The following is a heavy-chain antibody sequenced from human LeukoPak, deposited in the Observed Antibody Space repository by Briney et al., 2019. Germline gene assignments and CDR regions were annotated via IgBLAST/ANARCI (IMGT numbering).Heavy chain of an antibody. V-gene: IGHV3-23*01. J-gene: IGHJ4*02. CDR1: GFTFSDYY. CDR3: AKPSRITMISYYFDY. D-gene: IGHD3-22*01. Sequence: GGSLRLSCAASGFTFSDYYMSWIRQAPGKGLEWVSAISGSGGSTYYADSVKGRFTISRDNSKNTLYLQMNSLRAEDTAVYYCAKPSRITMISYYFDYWGQGTLVTVSS. CDR2: ISGSGGST.